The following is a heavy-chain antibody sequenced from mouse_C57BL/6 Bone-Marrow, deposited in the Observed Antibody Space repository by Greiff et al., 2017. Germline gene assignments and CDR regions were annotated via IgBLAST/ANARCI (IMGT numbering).Heavy chain of an antibody. J-gene: IGHJ3*01. D-gene: IGHD3-2*01. CDR2: INSDGSST. Sequence: DVKLVESEGGVVQPGSSMKLSCTASGFTFSDYYMAWVRQVPEKGLEWVANINSDGSSTYSLDSLKIRFIIARYNSKNIRYLQRSSLKSEDTASYYCARATETDAWSAYWGQAILVPPSA. V-gene: IGHV5-16*01. CDR1: GFTFSDYY. CDR3: ARATETDAWSAY.